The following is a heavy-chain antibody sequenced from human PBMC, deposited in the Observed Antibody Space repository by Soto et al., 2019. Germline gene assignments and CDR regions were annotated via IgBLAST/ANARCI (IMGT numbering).Heavy chain of an antibody. J-gene: IGHJ3*02. D-gene: IGHD1-26*01. V-gene: IGHV3-23*01. Sequence: PGGSLRRSFAASGFTLSSYAMSWVRQAPGKVLELVSAISGSGGSTYYAASVKGRLTISRDNSKNTLYLKMKSLRAEDTAVYYCAKGRVGASHRDAFYIWGQGTMVNVSS. CDR3: AKGRVGASHRDAFYI. CDR2: ISGSGGST. CDR1: GFTLSSYA.